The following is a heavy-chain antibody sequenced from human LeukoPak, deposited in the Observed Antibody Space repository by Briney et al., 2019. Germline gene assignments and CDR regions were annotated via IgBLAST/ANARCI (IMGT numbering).Heavy chain of an antibody. CDR2: ISGSGGST. Sequence: GGSLRLSCAASGFTFSSYAMSWVRQAPGEGLEWVSAISGSGGSTYYAYSVKGRFTISRDNSKNPLYLQMNRLRAEDTGVYYCAKDGKAIVVVPAAISLYFDYWGQGPLVTVSS. V-gene: IGHV3-23*01. D-gene: IGHD2-2*02. J-gene: IGHJ4*02. CDR1: GFTFSSYA. CDR3: AKDGKAIVVVPAAISLYFDY.